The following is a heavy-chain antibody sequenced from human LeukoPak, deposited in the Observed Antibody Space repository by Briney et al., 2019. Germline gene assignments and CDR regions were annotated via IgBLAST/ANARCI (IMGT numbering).Heavy chain of an antibody. D-gene: IGHD3-3*01. Sequence: GGSLRLSCAASGFMFSSYGMHWVRQAPGKGLEWVAFIRYDGSNKYYADSVKGRFTISRDNSKNTLYLQMNSLRAEDTAVYYCAKGRNIYDFNAFDIWGQGTMVTVSS. J-gene: IGHJ3*02. V-gene: IGHV3-30*02. CDR1: GFMFSSYG. CDR2: IRYDGSNK. CDR3: AKGRNIYDFNAFDI.